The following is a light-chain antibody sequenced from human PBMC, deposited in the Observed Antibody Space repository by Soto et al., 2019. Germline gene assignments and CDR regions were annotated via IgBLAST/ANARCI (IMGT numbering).Light chain of an antibody. CDR3: QRGNNYPWT. J-gene: IGKJ1*01. V-gene: IGKV1-5*03. Sequence: DIQMTQSPSTLSASVGDRVTITCRASQSISSWLDWYQQKPGKAPTRLIYKASSLESGVPSRFSGSGSGTDFTLTISSLQPGDCGTLHCQRGNNYPWTFGQGTRVEIK. CDR2: KAS. CDR1: QSISSW.